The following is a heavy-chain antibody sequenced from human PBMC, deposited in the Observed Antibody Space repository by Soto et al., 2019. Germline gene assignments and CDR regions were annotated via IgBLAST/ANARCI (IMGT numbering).Heavy chain of an antibody. V-gene: IGHV1-2*04. D-gene: IGHD6-13*01. CDR2: INPNSGGT. CDR3: ASSAAAGKGMDV. J-gene: IGHJ6*02. Sequence: ASVKVSCKASGYTFTGYYMHWVRQAPGQGLEWMGWINPNSGGTNYAQKFQGWVTMTRDTSISTAYMELSRLRSDDTAVYYCASSAAAGKGMDVWGQGTTVTVSS. CDR1: GYTFTGYY.